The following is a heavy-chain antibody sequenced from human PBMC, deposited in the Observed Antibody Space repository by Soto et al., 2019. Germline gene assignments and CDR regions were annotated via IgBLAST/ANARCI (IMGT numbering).Heavy chain of an antibody. D-gene: IGHD5-12*01. J-gene: IGHJ4*02. V-gene: IGHV3-72*01. Sequence: EVQLVESGGGLVQPGGSLRLSCAASGFTFSDHYMDWVRQAPGKGLEWVGRTRNKANSYTTEYAASVKGRFTISRDDSKNSLYLQMNSLKTEDTAVYYCARSRRDGYNYDYWGQGTLVPVSS. CDR3: ARSRRDGYNYDY. CDR2: TRNKANSYTT. CDR1: GFTFSDHY.